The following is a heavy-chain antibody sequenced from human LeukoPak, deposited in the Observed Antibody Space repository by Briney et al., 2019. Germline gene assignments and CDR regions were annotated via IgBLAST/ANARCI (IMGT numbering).Heavy chain of an antibody. D-gene: IGHD5-12*01. Sequence: GGSLILSCAASGFTFSSYAMSWVRQAPGKGLEWVSAISGSVDTTYYADSVKGRFTISRDSSKNTLFLQMNSLSAEDTAIYYCANLQLGGYDSPSHSWGQGTLVTVSS. J-gene: IGHJ5*02. CDR3: ANLQLGGYDSPSHS. CDR1: GFTFSSYA. CDR2: ISGSVDTT. V-gene: IGHV3-23*01.